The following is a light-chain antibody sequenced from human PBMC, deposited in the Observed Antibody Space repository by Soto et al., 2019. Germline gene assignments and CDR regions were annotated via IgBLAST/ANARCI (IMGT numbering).Light chain of an antibody. CDR1: QSISGL. CDR2: EAS. CDR3: QQYRSYSS. J-gene: IGKJ2*01. V-gene: IGKV1-5*03. Sequence: DIQITQSPSTLSASVGDRVTITCRAGQSISGLLAWYQKKPGKDPKLLLYEASTLESGVPSRFSGSGSGTEFTLIINSLQPDDFATYYCQQYRSYSSFGQGTRLEI.